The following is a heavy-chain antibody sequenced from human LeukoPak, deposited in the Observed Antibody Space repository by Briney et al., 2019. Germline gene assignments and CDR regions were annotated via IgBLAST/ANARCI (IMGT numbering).Heavy chain of an antibody. D-gene: IGHD5-18*01. V-gene: IGHV4-59*01. CDR2: IHYSGST. CDR1: GGSISSYY. J-gene: IGHJ6*02. Sequence: SETLSLTCTVFGGSISSYYWCWIRQPPGKGLEWIGYIHYSGSTNYNPSLKSRVTMAVDTSEDQFSLNLSSVTTADTAVYYCARGGTGYSSYYNMDVWGQGTTVTVSS. CDR3: ARGGTGYSSYYNMDV.